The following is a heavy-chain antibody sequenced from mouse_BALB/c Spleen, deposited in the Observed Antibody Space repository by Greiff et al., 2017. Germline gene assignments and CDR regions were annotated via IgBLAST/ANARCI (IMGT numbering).Heavy chain of an antibody. CDR3: ASTPMDY. CDR1: GFNIKDTY. V-gene: IGHV14-3*02. CDR2: IDPANGNT. J-gene: IGHJ4*01. Sequence: VQLQQSGAELVKPGASVKLSSTASGFNIKDTYMHWVKQSPEQGLEWIGRIDPANGNTKYDPKFQGKATITADTSSNTAYLQLSSLTSEDTAVYYCASTPMDYWGQGTSVTVSS.